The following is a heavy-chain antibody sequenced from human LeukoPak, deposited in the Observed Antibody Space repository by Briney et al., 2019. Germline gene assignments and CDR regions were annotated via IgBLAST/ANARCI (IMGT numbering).Heavy chain of an antibody. CDR2: IYSGAST. D-gene: IGHD6-13*01. CDR1: GFTVSNNY. CDR3: ARRMSTSWSFDY. V-gene: IGHV3-53*01. J-gene: IGHJ4*02. Sequence: PGGSLRLSCAASGFTVSNNYMSWVRQAPGKGLEWVSIIYSGASTYYADSVKGRFTISRDNAKNTLYLQMSSLRAEDTALYYCARRMSTSWSFDYWGQGTLVAVSS.